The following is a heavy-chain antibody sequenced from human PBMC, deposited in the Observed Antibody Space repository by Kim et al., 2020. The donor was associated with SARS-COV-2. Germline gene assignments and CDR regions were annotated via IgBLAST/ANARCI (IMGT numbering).Heavy chain of an antibody. V-gene: IGHV1-46*01. J-gene: IGHJ3*02. D-gene: IGHD3-10*01. Sequence: AQKFQGGGTMTRDTSTSTVYMELSSLRSEDTAVYYCARVNMVRGETFDIWGQGTMVTVSS. CDR3: ARVNMVRGETFDI.